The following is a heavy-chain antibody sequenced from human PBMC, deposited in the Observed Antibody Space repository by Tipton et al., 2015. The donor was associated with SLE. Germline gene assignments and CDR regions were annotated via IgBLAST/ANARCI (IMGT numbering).Heavy chain of an antibody. CDR3: ARDRPDYGASYWYFDL. CDR2: ISSSGGYT. Sequence: SLRLSCAASGFTFSTYAMSWVRQAPGKGLEWVSAISSSGGYTYFADSLKGRFTISRDNAKNSLYLQMNSLRAEDTAVYYCARDRPDYGASYWYFDLWGRGTLVTVSS. V-gene: IGHV3-23*01. J-gene: IGHJ2*01. D-gene: IGHD4-17*01. CDR1: GFTFSTYA.